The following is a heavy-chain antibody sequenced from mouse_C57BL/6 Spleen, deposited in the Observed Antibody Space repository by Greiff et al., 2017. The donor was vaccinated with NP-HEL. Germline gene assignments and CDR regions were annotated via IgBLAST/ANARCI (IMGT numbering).Heavy chain of an antibody. D-gene: IGHD2-4*01. CDR3: TRRILSYDFYFDY. Sequence: EVQGVESGGGLVQPGGSMKLSCAASGFTFSDAWMDWVRQSPEKGLEWVAEIRNKANNHATYYAESVKGRFTISRDDSKSSVYLQMNSLRAEDTGIYYCTRRILSYDFYFDYWGQGTTLTVSS. CDR2: IRNKANNHAT. J-gene: IGHJ2*01. V-gene: IGHV6-6*01. CDR1: GFTFSDAW.